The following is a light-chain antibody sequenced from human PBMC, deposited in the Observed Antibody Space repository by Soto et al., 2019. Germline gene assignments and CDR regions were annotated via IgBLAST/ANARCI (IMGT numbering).Light chain of an antibody. J-gene: IGLJ1*01. Sequence: QSVLTQPASVSGSPGQSITISCTGTSSDVGSYNYVSWYQQHPDKAPKLMIYEVSNRPSGVSNRFSGSKSGNTASLTISGLQAEDEADYYCTSYTSSSTEVFGTGTKVTVL. CDR3: TSYTSSSTEV. CDR2: EVS. CDR1: SSDVGSYNY. V-gene: IGLV2-14*01.